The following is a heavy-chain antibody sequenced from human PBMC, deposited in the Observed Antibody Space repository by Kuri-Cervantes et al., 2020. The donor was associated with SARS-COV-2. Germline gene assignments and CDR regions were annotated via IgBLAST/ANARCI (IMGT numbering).Heavy chain of an antibody. CDR1: GGSISSSSYY. CDR2: IYYSGST. J-gene: IGHJ6*02. CDR3: ARGAKTDYGEKGAYGMDV. D-gene: IGHD4-17*01. Sequence: SETLSLTCTVSGGSISSSSYYWGWIRQPPGKGLEWIGSIYYSGSTNYNPSLKSRVTISVDTSKNQFSLKLSSVTAADTAVYYSARGAKTDYGEKGAYGMDVWGQGTTVTVSS. V-gene: IGHV4-39*07.